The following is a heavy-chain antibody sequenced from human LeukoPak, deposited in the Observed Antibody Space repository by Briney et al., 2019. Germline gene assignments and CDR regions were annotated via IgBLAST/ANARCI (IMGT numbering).Heavy chain of an antibody. CDR2: ISSSYTYI. D-gene: IGHD3-22*01. V-gene: IGHV3-21*01. J-gene: IGHJ3*01. CDR3: ARDRSEGHDSSGPLDAFDV. Sequence: GGSLRLSCSASGFTFSNYCMNWVRQAPGKGLEWVSSISSSYTYIYYGDSVKGRFTISRDNARNSLYLQMSNLRADDTAVYYCARDRSEGHDSSGPLDAFDVWGQGTLVTVSS. CDR1: GFTFSNYC.